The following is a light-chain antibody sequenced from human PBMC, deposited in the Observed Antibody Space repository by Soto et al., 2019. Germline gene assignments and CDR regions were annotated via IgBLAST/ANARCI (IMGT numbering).Light chain of an antibody. Sequence: IQMTQSPSTLSASVGDRVTITCLASQSASTFLAWYQQKPGQAPKLLIYDASTLQSGVPSRFSASGSGTEFALTISGLQPDDFAVYYCQQYNRYAVTFGQGTKVDIK. J-gene: IGKJ1*01. V-gene: IGKV1-5*01. CDR2: DAS. CDR1: QSASTF. CDR3: QQYNRYAVT.